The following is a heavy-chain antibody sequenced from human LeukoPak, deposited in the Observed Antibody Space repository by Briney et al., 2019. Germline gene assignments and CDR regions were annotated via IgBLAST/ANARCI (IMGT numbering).Heavy chain of an antibody. CDR3: ARDMGFGDLMGY. CDR2: IYSGGTT. Sequence: GGSLRLSCAASGFSVSSIYMSRVRQAPGKGLEWVAVIYSGGTTYYADSVRGRFTISRDNSKNTLYLQMNSLRVEDTALYYCARDMGFGDLMGYWGQGTLVTVSS. CDR1: GFSVSSIY. J-gene: IGHJ4*02. D-gene: IGHD3-10*01. V-gene: IGHV3-53*01.